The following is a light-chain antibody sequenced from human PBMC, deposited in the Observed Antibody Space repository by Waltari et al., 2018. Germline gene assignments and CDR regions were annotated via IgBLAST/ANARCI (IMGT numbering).Light chain of an antibody. J-gene: IGLJ2*01. CDR1: SSDVGDYKY. CDR3: CSYAGSATPVL. V-gene: IGLV2-23*02. CDR2: DVT. Sequence: QSALTQAASVSGSPGQSITISCAGTSSDVGDYKYVSWSQQHPGKAPKLMIYDVTKRPSGVSNRFSGSKSASTASLTISGLQAEDEADYYCCSYAGSATPVLFGGGTKLTVL.